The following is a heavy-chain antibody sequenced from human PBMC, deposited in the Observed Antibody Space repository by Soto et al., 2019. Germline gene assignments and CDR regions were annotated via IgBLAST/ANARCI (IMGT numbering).Heavy chain of an antibody. D-gene: IGHD2-2*01. CDR2: IIPIFGTA. CDR3: ARDCSSTSCYGYYYYGMDV. V-gene: IGHV1-69*13. J-gene: IGHJ6*02. CDR1: GGTFSSYA. Sequence: SVKVSCKASGGTFSSYAISWVRQAPGQGLEWMGGIIPIFGTANYAQKFQGRVTITADESTSTAYMELSSLRSEDTAVYYCARDCSSTSCYGYYYYGMDVWGQGTTVTVSS.